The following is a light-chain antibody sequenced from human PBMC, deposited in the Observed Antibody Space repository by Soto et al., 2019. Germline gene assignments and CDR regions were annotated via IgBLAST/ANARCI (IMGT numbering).Light chain of an antibody. CDR1: QTVSGSY. CDR3: QQYGDSPLT. CDR2: GAS. J-gene: IGKJ4*01. V-gene: IGKV3-20*01. Sequence: ELLLTQSPATMSLSPAARATLSCRSSQTVSGSYVAWYQQKPGQTPRLLIYGASSRATGIPDRFSGSGSGTDFTLTISRLEPEEFAVYHCQQYGDSPLTFGGGNKVDIK.